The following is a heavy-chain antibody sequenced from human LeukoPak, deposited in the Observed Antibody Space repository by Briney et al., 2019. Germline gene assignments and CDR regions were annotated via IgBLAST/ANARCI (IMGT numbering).Heavy chain of an antibody. CDR1: GYTRTYRY. J-gene: IGHJ4*02. CDR2: INPNSGGT. V-gene: IGHV1-2*02. CDR3: ATTGYSSGWLLFDY. D-gene: IGHD6-19*01. Sequence: GASVKVSCKASGYTRTYRYLHWVRQAPGQGLEWMGWINPNSGGTNYAQKFQGRVTMTRDTSISTAYMELSRLRSDDTAVYYCATTGYSSGWLLFDYWGQGTLVTVSS.